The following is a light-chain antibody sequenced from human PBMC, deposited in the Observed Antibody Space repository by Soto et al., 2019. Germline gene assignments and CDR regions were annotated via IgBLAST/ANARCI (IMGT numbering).Light chain of an antibody. V-gene: IGLV2-8*01. CDR2: EVD. J-gene: IGLJ1*01. Sequence: QSVLTQPRSACGSPGQSVTISCTGTSSDVGGYNFVSWYQQHPGKAPKLMIYEVDKRPSGVPDRFSGSKSGNTASLTVSGLQAEDEADYYCISYAVTTSYVFGTGTKVTVL. CDR3: ISYAVTTSYV. CDR1: SSDVGGYNF.